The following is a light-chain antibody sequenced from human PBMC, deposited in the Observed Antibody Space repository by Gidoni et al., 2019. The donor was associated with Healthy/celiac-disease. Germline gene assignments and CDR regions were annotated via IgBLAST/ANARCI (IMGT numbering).Light chain of an antibody. CDR2: QDN. CDR3: QAWDSSTVL. J-gene: IGLJ2*01. V-gene: IGLV3-1*01. CDR1: KLGDKY. Sequence: SYELTQPPSVSVPPGQTASITCSGAKLGDKYACWYQQKPGQSPVLVLYQDNKRPSGIPERFSGSNSGNTATRTISGTQTMDEADDYCQAWDSSTVLFGGGTKLTVL.